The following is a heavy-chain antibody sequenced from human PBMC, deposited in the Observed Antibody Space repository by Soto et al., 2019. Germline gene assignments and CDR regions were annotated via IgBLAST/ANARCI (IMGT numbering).Heavy chain of an antibody. CDR1: GGSISSGDYY. Sequence: SETLSLTCTVSGGSISSGDYYWSWIRQPPGKGLEWIGYIYYSGSTYYNPSLKSRVTISVDTSKNQFSLKLSSVTAADTAVYYCARVGCSSTSCPYYYFYYGMYVWGQGTTVTVS. CDR3: ARVGCSSTSCPYYYFYYGMYV. V-gene: IGHV4-30-4*01. J-gene: IGHJ6*01. CDR2: IYYSGST. D-gene: IGHD2-2*01.